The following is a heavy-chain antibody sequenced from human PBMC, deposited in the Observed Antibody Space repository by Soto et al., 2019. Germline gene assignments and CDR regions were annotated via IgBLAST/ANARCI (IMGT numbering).Heavy chain of an antibody. CDR1: GGSFSGYY. V-gene: IGHV4-34*01. Sequence: SETLSLTCAVYGGSFSGYYWSWIRQPPGKGLEWIGEINHSGSTNYNPSLKSRVTISVDTSKNQFSLKLSSVTAADTAVYYCARERSSWPFDYWGQGTLVTVSS. CDR2: INHSGST. D-gene: IGHD6-13*01. J-gene: IGHJ4*02. CDR3: ARERSSWPFDY.